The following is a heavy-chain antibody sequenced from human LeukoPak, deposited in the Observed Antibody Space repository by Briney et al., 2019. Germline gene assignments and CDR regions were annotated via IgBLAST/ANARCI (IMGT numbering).Heavy chain of an antibody. D-gene: IGHD2-15*01. Sequence: AETLSLTCTVSGGSISSSGYYWSWIRQPPGKGLEWIVYIYYSGRTNYNPSLKSRVTISVDTSKNQFSLKLSSVTAADTAVYYCAREVDCSGGSCYHFDYWGQGTLVTVSS. CDR1: GGSISSSGYY. CDR3: AREVDCSGGSCYHFDY. CDR2: IYYSGRT. V-gene: IGHV4-61*08. J-gene: IGHJ4*02.